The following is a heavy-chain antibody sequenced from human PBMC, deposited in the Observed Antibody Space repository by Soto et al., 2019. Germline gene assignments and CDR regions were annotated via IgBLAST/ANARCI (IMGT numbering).Heavy chain of an antibody. CDR3: VRAGGVGATWSWFNP. D-gene: IGHD1-26*01. Sequence: EVQLVESGGGFVQPGGSLRLSCAASGFTFSSYDMHWVRQVIGKGLEWVAAVGPAGDTHYADSVKGRFIISRENVKNSMFLQMNSLRADDTAVYYCVRAGGVGATWSWFNPWGQGSLGTVSS. V-gene: IGHV3-13*01. CDR2: VGPAGDT. CDR1: GFTFSSYD. J-gene: IGHJ5*02.